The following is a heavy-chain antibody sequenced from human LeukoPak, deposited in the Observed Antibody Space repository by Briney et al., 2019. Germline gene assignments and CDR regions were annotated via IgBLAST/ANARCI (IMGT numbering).Heavy chain of an antibody. D-gene: IGHD1-26*01. Sequence: SGGSLRLSCAASGFTLSGFWMHWVRQAPGKGLVWVSRINSDGSSTSYADSVKGRFTISRDNAKNTLYLQMNSLRAEDTAVYYCARGGYGYSVGATGEFDYWGQGTLVTVSS. V-gene: IGHV3-74*01. CDR1: GFTLSGFW. CDR2: INSDGSST. J-gene: IGHJ4*02. CDR3: ARGGYGYSVGATGEFDY.